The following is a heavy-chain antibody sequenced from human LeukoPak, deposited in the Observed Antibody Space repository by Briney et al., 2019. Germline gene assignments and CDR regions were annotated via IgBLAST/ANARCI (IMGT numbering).Heavy chain of an antibody. CDR3: ARNGLLMVPDY. Sequence: KSSQTLSLTCTVSGGSISSGGYYWSWIRQHPGKGLEWIGYIYYSGSTYYNPSLKSRVTISVDTSKNQFSLKLSPVTAADTAVYYCARNGLLMVPDYWGQGTLVTVSS. J-gene: IGHJ4*02. CDR1: GGSISSGGYY. CDR2: IYYSGST. D-gene: IGHD2-8*01. V-gene: IGHV4-31*03.